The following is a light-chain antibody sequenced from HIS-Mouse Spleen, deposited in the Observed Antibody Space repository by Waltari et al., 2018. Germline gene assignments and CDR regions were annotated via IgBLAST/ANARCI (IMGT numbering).Light chain of an antibody. CDR1: QSVSSN. Sequence: EIVMTQSPATLSVSPGERATLSCRASQSVSSNLAWYQQKPGQAPRLLIYGASTPATGIPARFSGSGSGTEFTLTISSMQSEDFAVYYCQQYNNWPPWTFGQGTKVEIK. J-gene: IGKJ1*01. V-gene: IGKV3-15*01. CDR2: GAS. CDR3: QQYNNWPPWT.